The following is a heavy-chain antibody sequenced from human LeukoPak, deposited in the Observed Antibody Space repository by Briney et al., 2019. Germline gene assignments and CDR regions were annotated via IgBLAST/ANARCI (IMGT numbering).Heavy chain of an antibody. CDR2: ISPNSGGT. D-gene: IGHD7-27*01. CDR1: GYTFTAYY. V-gene: IGHV1-2*02. Sequence: ASVKVSCKASGYTFTAYYIHWVRQAPGQVLEWMGWISPNSGGTDYAQKFKGRVTMTRDTSISTTYVELSSLTSDDTAVYYCAIQPWGSGNNWYFDLWGRGTLVTVSS. CDR3: AIQPWGSGNNWYFDL. J-gene: IGHJ2*01.